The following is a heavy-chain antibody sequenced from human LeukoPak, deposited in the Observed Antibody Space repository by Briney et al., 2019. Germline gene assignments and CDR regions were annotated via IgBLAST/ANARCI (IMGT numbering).Heavy chain of an antibody. CDR1: GFTFSSYG. CDR3: AKDSDLLICRSGYLWFDP. D-gene: IGHD3-3*01. V-gene: IGHV3-33*06. J-gene: IGHJ5*02. CDR2: IWYDGSNK. Sequence: PGGSLRLSRAASGFTFSSYGMHWVRQAPGKGLEWVAVIWYDGSNKYYADSVKGRFTISRDNSKNTLYLQMNSLRAEDTAVYYCAKDSDLLICRSGYLWFDPWGQGTLVTVSS.